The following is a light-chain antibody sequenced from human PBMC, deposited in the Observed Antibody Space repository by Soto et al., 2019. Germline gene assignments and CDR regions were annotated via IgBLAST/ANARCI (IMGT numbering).Light chain of an antibody. CDR3: QQYGSSPLT. J-gene: IGKJ4*01. CDR2: GAS. V-gene: IGKV3-20*01. Sequence: ELVLTQSPGTLSLSPGERATLSCRASQTVNNNYLAWYQQIPGQAPRLLISGASGRATGTPDRFSGSASGTDFTLTISRLEPEDFAGYYCQQYGSSPLTFGGGTKVEIK. CDR1: QTVNNNY.